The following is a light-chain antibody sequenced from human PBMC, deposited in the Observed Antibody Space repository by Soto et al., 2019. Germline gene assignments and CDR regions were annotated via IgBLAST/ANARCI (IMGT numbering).Light chain of an antibody. CDR3: QQYSSNFYT. Sequence: DIQMTQSPSTLSASVGDRVTITCRASQSISSHLAWYQQKPGKAPEVLIYDASTLESGVSSRFSGSGSGTKFTLTISNLQPDDFATYFCQQYSSNFYTVGQGTKVEIK. J-gene: IGKJ2*01. CDR2: DAS. V-gene: IGKV1-5*01. CDR1: QSISSH.